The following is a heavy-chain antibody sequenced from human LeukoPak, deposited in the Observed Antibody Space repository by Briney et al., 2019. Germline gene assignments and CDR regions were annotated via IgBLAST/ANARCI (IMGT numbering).Heavy chain of an antibody. J-gene: IGHJ4*02. D-gene: IGHD5-12*01. Sequence: SETLSLTCAVYGGSFSGYFWSWIRQPPGKGLEWIGEINHSGSTNYNPSLKSRVTISVDTSKNQFSLRMRSVTAADTAVYYCARARGIEAIDYWGQGTLVTVSS. CDR2: INHSGST. CDR1: GGSFSGYF. CDR3: ARARGIEAIDY. V-gene: IGHV4-34*01.